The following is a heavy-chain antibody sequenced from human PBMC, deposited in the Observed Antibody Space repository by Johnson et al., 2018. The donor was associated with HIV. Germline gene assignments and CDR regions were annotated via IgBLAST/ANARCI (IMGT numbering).Heavy chain of an antibody. J-gene: IGHJ3*02. CDR2: NPNGGST. CDR1: QFTFSSYY. V-gene: IGHV3-25*03. D-gene: IGHD5-18*01. Sequence: VQLVESGGGLAQPVWSPRLSCVASQFTFSSYYMNCVRQAPGNGLELVGQVNPNGGSTYLIDSGKDRFNISRDNSTNTQYLKMKSMRAEDRAVYYFAKVINPARVDTAMVTVLDAFDIWCQGTMVTVSS. CDR3: AKVINPARVDTAMVTVLDAFDI.